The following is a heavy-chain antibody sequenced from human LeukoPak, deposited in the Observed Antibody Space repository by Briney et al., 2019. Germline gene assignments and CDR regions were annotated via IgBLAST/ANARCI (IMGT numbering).Heavy chain of an antibody. Sequence: GGSLRLSCAASGFTFSNYAMNWVRQAPGKGLEWVSSISGSGDNTYYADSVKGRFTISRDNSKNTLYLQMNTLRAEDTALYYCAKQGNAYDVWGQGTLVTVSS. CDR3: AKQGNAYDV. CDR2: ISGSGDNT. V-gene: IGHV3-23*01. CDR1: GFTFSNYA. J-gene: IGHJ3*01.